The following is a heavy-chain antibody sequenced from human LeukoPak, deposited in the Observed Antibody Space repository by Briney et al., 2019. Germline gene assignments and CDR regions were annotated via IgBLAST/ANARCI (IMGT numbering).Heavy chain of an antibody. CDR1: VGSFSGYY. Sequence: SETLSLTCAVYVGSFSGYYWSWIRQPPGKGLEWIGEINRSGSTNYNPSLKSRVTISVDTSKKQFSLKLTSVTAADTAVYYCAKIIADDGFDYWGQGTLVTVSS. J-gene: IGHJ4*02. CDR2: INRSGST. D-gene: IGHD2-21*01. CDR3: AKIIADDGFDY. V-gene: IGHV4-34*01.